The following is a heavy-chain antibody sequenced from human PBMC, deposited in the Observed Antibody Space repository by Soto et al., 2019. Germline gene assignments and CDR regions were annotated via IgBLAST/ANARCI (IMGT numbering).Heavy chain of an antibody. CDR1: GGTFSSYA. V-gene: IGHV1-69*06. CDR3: ASYGITTKAMYYFDY. CDR2: IIPIFGTA. J-gene: IGHJ4*02. Sequence: QVQLVQSGAEVKKPGSSVKVSCKASGGTFSSYAISWVRQAPGQGLEWMGGIIPIFGTANYAQKFQGRVTITADKSTSTAYMELSSLRSEDTAVYYGASYGITTKAMYYFDYWGQGTLVTVSS. D-gene: IGHD3-10*01.